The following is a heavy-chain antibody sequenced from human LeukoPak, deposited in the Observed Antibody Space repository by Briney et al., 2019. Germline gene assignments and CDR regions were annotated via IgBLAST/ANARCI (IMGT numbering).Heavy chain of an antibody. D-gene: IGHD5-12*01. CDR1: GYSISSGYY. J-gene: IGHJ4*02. CDR2: IHHSGST. Sequence: SETLSLTCTVSGYSISSGYYWGWIRQPPGKGLEWIGSIHHSGSTYYNPSLKSRVTISVDTSKNQFSLKLSSVTAADTAVYYCARGLVATIDFDYWGQGTLVTVSS. CDR3: ARGLVATIDFDY. V-gene: IGHV4-38-2*02.